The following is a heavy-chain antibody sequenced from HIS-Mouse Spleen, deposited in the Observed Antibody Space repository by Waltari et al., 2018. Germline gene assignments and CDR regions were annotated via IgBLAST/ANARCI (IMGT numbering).Heavy chain of an antibody. D-gene: IGHD7-27*01. V-gene: IGHV3-21*01. CDR1: GFTFRSYG. CDR3: ARRLLTGDAFDI. CDR2: ISSSSSYI. J-gene: IGHJ3*02. Sequence: EVQLVQSGGGLVKPGGSLRLSCSASGFTFRSYGMNWVRQAPGKGLEWVSSISSSSSYIYYADSVKGRFTISRDNAKNSLYLQMNSLRAEDTAVYYCARRLLTGDAFDIWGQGTMVTVSS.